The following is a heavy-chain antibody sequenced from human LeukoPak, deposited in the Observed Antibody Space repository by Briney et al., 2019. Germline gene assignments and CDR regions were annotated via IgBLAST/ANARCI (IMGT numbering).Heavy chain of an antibody. Sequence: ASVKVSCKASGYTFTNYYMHWVRQAPGQGLEWMGIINPSSGSTSYAQKFQGRVTMTRDTSTSTAYMELRSLRSDDTAVYYCARDQIWFGANWFDPWGQGTLVTVSS. V-gene: IGHV1-46*01. CDR1: GYTFTNYY. J-gene: IGHJ5*02. D-gene: IGHD3-10*01. CDR3: ARDQIWFGANWFDP. CDR2: INPSSGST.